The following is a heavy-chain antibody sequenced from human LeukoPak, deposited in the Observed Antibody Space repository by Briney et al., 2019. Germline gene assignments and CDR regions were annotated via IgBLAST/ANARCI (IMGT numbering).Heavy chain of an antibody. Sequence: SETLSLTCAVYGGSFSGYYWSWIRQPPGKGLEWIGYIYYSGSTNYNPSLKSRVTISVDTSKNQFSLRLSSVTAADTAVYYCARDWGVSARPGYMDVWGKGTTVTVSS. D-gene: IGHD6-6*01. V-gene: IGHV4-59*01. CDR2: IYYSGST. CDR1: GGSFSGYY. J-gene: IGHJ6*03. CDR3: ARDWGVSARPGYMDV.